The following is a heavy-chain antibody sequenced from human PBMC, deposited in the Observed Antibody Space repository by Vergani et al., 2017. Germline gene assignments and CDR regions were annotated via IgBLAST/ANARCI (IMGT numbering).Heavy chain of an antibody. CDR2: INHSGST. J-gene: IGHJ6*02. Sequence: QVQLQQWGAGLLKPSETLSLTCAVYGGSFSGYYWSWIRQPPGKGLEWIGEINHSGSTNYNPSLKSRVTISVDTSKNQFSLKLSSVTAADTAVYYCARLRIGSSWYSTVNYYYYGMDVWGQGP. D-gene: IGHD6-13*01. CDR3: ARLRIGSSWYSTVNYYYYGMDV. CDR1: GGSFSGYY. V-gene: IGHV4-34*01.